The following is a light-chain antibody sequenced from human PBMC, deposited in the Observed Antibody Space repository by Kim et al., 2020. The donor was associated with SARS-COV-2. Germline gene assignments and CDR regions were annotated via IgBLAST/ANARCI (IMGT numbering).Light chain of an antibody. CDR2: EVT. J-gene: IGLJ3*02. V-gene: IGLV2-23*02. CDR1: SSDVGSYNL. Sequence: QSALTQPASVSGSPGQSITISCTGTSSDVGSYNLVSWYQQHPGKAPKFMIYEVTKRPSGVSNRFSGSKSGYTASLTISGLQAEDEADYYCCSYAGSSTVFGGGTQLTVL. CDR3: CSYAGSSTV.